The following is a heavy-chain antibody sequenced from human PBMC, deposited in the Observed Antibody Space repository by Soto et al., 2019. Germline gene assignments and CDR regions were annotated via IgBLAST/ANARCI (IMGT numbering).Heavy chain of an antibody. J-gene: IGHJ6*02. V-gene: IGHV4-39*01. CDR2: IYYSGST. D-gene: IGHD3-16*02. CDR3: ARRQIMITFGGVIDAYGLDV. Sequence: SETLSLTCTVSGGSISSSSYYWGWIRQPPGKGLEWIGSIYYSGSTYYNPSLKSRVTISVDTSKNQFSLKLSSVTAADTAVYYCARRQIMITFGGVIDAYGLDVWGQGTTVTVS. CDR1: GGSISSSSYY.